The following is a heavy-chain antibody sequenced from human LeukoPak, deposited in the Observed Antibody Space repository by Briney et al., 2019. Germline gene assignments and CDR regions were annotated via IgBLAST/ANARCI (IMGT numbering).Heavy chain of an antibody. Sequence: PGGSLRLSCAASGFTFSSFPMSWVRQAPGKGLEWVSVISGGGVSTYYADSVKGRFTISRDNSKNTLYLQMNSLRAEDTAVYYCAKLAPSGSSTDNNWFDPWGQGTLVTVSS. D-gene: IGHD3-10*01. CDR2: ISGGGVST. CDR3: AKLAPSGSSTDNNWFDP. V-gene: IGHV3-23*01. J-gene: IGHJ5*02. CDR1: GFTFSSFP.